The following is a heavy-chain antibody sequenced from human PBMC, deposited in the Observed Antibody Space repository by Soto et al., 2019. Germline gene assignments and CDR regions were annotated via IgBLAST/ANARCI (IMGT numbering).Heavy chain of an antibody. CDR2: IIPIFGTA. J-gene: IGHJ4*02. CDR3: ARALMTTVVNIFDY. Sequence: ASVKVSCNDRGGTFSSNAISWVRQATGQGLEWMGGIIPIFGTANYAQKFQGRVTITADESTSTAYMELSSLRSEDTAVYYCARALMTTVVNIFDYWGQGTLVTVSS. V-gene: IGHV1-69*13. D-gene: IGHD4-17*01. CDR1: GGTFSSNA.